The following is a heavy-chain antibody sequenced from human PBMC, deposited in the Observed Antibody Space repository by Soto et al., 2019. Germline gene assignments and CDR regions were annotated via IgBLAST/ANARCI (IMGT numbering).Heavy chain of an antibody. CDR3: ARVGRYCSGGSCFFYFDY. J-gene: IGHJ4*02. CDR1: GFTFSSYS. D-gene: IGHD2-15*01. Sequence: GGSLRLSCAASGFTFSSYSMNWVRQAPGKGLEWFSYISSSSSTIYYADSVKGRFTISRDNAKNSLYLQMNSLRAEDTAVYYFARVGRYCSGGSCFFYFDYWGQGTLVTVSS. CDR2: ISSSSSTI. V-gene: IGHV3-48*01.